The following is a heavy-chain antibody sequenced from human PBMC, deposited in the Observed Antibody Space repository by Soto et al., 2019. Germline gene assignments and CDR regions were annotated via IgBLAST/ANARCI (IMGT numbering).Heavy chain of an antibody. J-gene: IGHJ4*02. D-gene: IGHD2-21*01. CDR1: GDSISSSY. Sequence: PSETLSLTCTVPGDSISSSYWSWIRQSPGKGLEWIGYIYYSGFTNYNPSLKSRVTISVDTSKNQFSLKLSSVTAADTAVYYCARVWGYYFDYWGQGTLVTVSS. CDR3: ARVWGYYFDY. CDR2: IYYSGFT. V-gene: IGHV4-59*01.